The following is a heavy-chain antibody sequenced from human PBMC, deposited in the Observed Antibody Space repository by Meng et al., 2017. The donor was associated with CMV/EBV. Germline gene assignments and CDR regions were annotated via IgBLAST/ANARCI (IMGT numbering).Heavy chain of an antibody. D-gene: IGHD3-3*01. J-gene: IGHJ5*02. CDR1: GGTFSSYT. CDR2: IIPILGIA. CDR3: AREASPYYDFWSGSFYGWFDP. V-gene: IGHV1-69*04. Sequence: KISCKASGGTFSSYTISWVRQAPGQGLEWMGRIIPILGIANYAQKFQGRVTITADKSTSTAYMELSSLRSEDTAVYYCAREASPYYDFWSGSFYGWFDPWGQGTLVTVSS.